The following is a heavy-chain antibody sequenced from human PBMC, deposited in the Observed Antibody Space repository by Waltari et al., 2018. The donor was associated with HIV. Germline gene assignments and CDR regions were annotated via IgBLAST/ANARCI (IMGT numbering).Heavy chain of an antibody. J-gene: IGHJ5*02. CDR2: INAGNGNT. CDR1: GYTFTSYA. V-gene: IGHV1-3*01. Sequence: QVQLVQSGAEVKKPGASVKVSCKASGYTFTSYAMHWVRQAPGQRLEWMGWINAGNGNTKYSQKFQGRVTITRDTSASTAYMELSSLRSEDTAVYYCAREQEDIVVVVAARGWFDPWGQGTLVTVSS. CDR3: AREQEDIVVVVAARGWFDP. D-gene: IGHD2-15*01.